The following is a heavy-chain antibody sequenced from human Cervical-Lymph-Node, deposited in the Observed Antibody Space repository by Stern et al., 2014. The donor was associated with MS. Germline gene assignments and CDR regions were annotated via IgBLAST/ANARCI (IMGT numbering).Heavy chain of an antibody. V-gene: IGHV3-30*18. CDR3: AKAQFPAGHIENFQH. J-gene: IGHJ1*01. CDR2: ISYDGGLK. D-gene: IGHD6-19*01. CDR1: GLTFSNSG. Sequence: QVQLVESGGGVVQPGRSLKLSCAASGLTFSNSGMHWVRQAPGKGLQWVAAISYDGGLKFYADSVKGRFIISRDNSKNTLYLQLSSLTTEDTAVYYCAKAQFPAGHIENFQHRGQGTLVTVSS.